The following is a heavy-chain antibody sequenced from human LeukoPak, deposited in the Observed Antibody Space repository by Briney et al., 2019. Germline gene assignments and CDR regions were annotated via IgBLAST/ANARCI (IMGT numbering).Heavy chain of an antibody. Sequence: PGGSLRLSCEGSGFTFSTSWMHWVRQAPGKGLVWVSRIDSDGSRITYADSVKGRFTISRDNAKNTVYLQMNSLRAEDTAVYYCARARSGSYGFFDYWSLGDLVTVSS. D-gene: IGHD3-10*01. J-gene: IGHJ4*02. CDR1: GFTFSTSW. CDR2: IDSDGSRI. CDR3: ARARSGSYGFFDY. V-gene: IGHV3-74*03.